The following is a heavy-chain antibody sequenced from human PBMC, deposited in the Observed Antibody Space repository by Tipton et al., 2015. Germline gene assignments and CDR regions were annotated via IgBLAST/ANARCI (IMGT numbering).Heavy chain of an antibody. Sequence: SLRLSCAASGFTFSDYAMSWVRQAPGKGLHWVSVISGSGLHTYSADSVKGRFTISRDNSRNTLYLQMNSLRVEDTAIYYCTKGSAASRPYSFDYWGQGTRVTVSS. J-gene: IGHJ4*02. CDR3: TKGSAASRPYSFDY. CDR1: GFTFSDYA. D-gene: IGHD6-13*01. V-gene: IGHV3-23*01. CDR2: ISGSGLHT.